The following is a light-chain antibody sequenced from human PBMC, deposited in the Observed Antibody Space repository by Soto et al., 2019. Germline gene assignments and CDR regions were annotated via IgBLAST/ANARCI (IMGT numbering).Light chain of an antibody. V-gene: IGKV3D-11*01. CDR1: QGVSSY. J-gene: IGKJ1*01. CDR2: DAS. Sequence: EIVLTQSPATLSLSPGERATLSCRASQGVSSYLAWYQQKPGQAPRLLIYDASNRATGIPARFSGSGPGTDFTLTISRLEPDDSATYYCQQYDSYWTFGQGTKVDIK. CDR3: QQYDSYWT.